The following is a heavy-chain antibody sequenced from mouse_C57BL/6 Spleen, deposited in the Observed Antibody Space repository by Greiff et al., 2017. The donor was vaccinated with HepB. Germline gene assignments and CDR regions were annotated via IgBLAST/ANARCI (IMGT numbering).Heavy chain of an antibody. V-gene: IGHV1-64*01. Sequence: QVQLQQPGAELVKPGASVKLSCKASGYTFTSYWMHWVKQRPGQGLEWIGMIHPNSGSTNYNEKFKSKATLTVDKSSSTAYMQLSSLPSEDSAVYYCARVIIVAYYFDYWGQGTTLTVSS. CDR1: GYTFTSYW. D-gene: IGHD1-1*01. J-gene: IGHJ2*01. CDR3: ARVIIVAYYFDY. CDR2: IHPNSGST.